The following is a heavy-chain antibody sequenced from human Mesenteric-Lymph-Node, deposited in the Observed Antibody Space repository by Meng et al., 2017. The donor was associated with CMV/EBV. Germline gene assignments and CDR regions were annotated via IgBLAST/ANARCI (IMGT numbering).Heavy chain of an antibody. V-gene: IGHV3-74*01. CDR3: AKAMVRGVSDY. CDR2: INSDGSST. CDR1: GFTFSSYW. D-gene: IGHD3-10*01. J-gene: IGHJ4*02. Sequence: GESLKISCAASGFTFSSYWMYWVRQAPGKGQVWVSRINSDGSSTSYADSVKGRFTISRDDAKNTLYLQMNSLRAEDTAVYYCAKAMVRGVSDYWGQGTLVTVSS.